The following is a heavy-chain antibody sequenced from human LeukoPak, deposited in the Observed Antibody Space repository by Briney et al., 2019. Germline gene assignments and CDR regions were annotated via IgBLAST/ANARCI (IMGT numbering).Heavy chain of an antibody. Sequence: ASVKVSCKASGYTFTSYDINWVRQATGQGLEWMGWMNRNSGNTSYAQKFQGRVTMTRNTSISTAYMELSSLRSEDTAVYYCARVGVLRYFDLLKNYYYYYMDVWGKGTTVTVSS. D-gene: IGHD3-9*01. CDR2: MNRNSGNT. J-gene: IGHJ6*03. CDR3: ARVGVLRYFDLLKNYYYYYMDV. V-gene: IGHV1-8*01. CDR1: GYTFTSYD.